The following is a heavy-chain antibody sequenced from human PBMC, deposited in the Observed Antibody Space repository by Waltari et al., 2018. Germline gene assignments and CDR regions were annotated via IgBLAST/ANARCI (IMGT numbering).Heavy chain of an antibody. D-gene: IGHD3-10*01. V-gene: IGHV4-59*11. CDR1: GGSISSHY. Sequence: QVQLQESGPGLVKPSETLSLTCPVSGGSISSHYWSWIRQPPGKGLEWIGYIYYSGSTNYNPSLKSRVTISVDTSKNQFSLKLSSVTAADTAVYYCARTAYGSGSYYKTLDYWGQGTLVTVSS. CDR2: IYYSGST. CDR3: ARTAYGSGSYYKTLDY. J-gene: IGHJ4*02.